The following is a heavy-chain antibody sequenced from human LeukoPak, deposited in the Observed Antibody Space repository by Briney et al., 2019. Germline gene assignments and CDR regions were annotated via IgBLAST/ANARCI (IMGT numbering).Heavy chain of an antibody. Sequence: GGSLRLSCEASGFTFSGYEMNWVRQAPGKGLEWVGRIKSETDGGTTDYAAPLKGRFTISRDDSKNTLYLQMNSLKTEDTAIYYCALRYCSSTSCHQGTFDIWGQGTMVTVSS. CDR3: ALRYCSSTSCHQGTFDI. D-gene: IGHD2-2*01. J-gene: IGHJ3*02. CDR2: IKSETDGGTT. V-gene: IGHV3-15*01. CDR1: GFTFSGYE.